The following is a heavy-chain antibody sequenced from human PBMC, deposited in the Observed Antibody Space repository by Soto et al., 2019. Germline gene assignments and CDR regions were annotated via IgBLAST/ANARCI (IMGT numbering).Heavy chain of an antibody. Sequence: GESLKISCKGSGYSFTSYWIGWVRQMPGKGLEWMGIIYPGDSDTRYSPSFQGQVTISADKSISTAYLQWSSLKASDTAMYYCATAVGDVWDNYYYCGMDVWGQGTTVTVSS. CDR3: ATAVGDVWDNYYYCGMDV. V-gene: IGHV5-51*01. CDR2: IYPGDSDT. D-gene: IGHD1-26*01. CDR1: GYSFTSYW. J-gene: IGHJ6*02.